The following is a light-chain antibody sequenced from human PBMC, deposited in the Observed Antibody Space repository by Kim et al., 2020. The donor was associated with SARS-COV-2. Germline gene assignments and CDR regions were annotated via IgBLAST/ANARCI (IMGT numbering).Light chain of an antibody. J-gene: IGKJ5*01. CDR2: SAS. Sequence: SLSPGESATLSCRASQSVSSTSFAWYQHKPGQAPRLLLYSASSRATGIPDRFSGSGSGTDFTLTISRLEPEDFAVYYCQQFGSSITFGQGTRLEIK. CDR3: QQFGSSIT. V-gene: IGKV3-20*01. CDR1: QSVSSTS.